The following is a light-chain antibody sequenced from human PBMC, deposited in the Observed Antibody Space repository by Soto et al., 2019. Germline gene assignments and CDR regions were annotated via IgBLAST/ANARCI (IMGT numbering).Light chain of an antibody. V-gene: IGKV3-15*01. J-gene: IGKJ5*01. CDR1: QSVSSN. CDR2: GAS. Sequence: EIVMTQSPATLSVSPGGRATLSCRASQSVSSNLAWYQQKPGQAPRLLIYGASTRATGFPARFSGSGSGTEFTLTISSLQSEDFAVYYCQQYNGWPITFGQGTRLEIK. CDR3: QQYNGWPIT.